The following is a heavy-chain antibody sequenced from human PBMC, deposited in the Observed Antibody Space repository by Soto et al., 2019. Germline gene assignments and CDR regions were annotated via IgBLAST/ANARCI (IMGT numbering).Heavy chain of an antibody. CDR1: GASIITSNW. CDR2: ISHSGNT. D-gene: IGHD1-1*01. CDR3: GRLEGLATISYYFDY. Sequence: SETLSLTCTVSGASIITSNWWSWVRQPSGRGLEWIGEISHSGNTNYNPSLKSRVTISVDKSKSQFSLRLTSVTAADTAVYYCGRLEGLATISYYFDYWGQGALVTVSS. J-gene: IGHJ4*02. V-gene: IGHV4-4*02.